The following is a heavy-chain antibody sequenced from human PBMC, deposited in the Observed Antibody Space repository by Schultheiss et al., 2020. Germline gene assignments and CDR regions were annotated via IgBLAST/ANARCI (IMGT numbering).Heavy chain of an antibody. CDR1: GGSISSSSYY. D-gene: IGHD5-12*01. J-gene: IGHJ6*03. CDR2: IYYSGST. V-gene: IGHV4-39*07. CDR3: AREGDSYSGYDTTYYYYMDV. Sequence: SETLSLTCTVSGGSISSSSYYWGWIRQPPGKGLEWIGSIYYSGSTNYNPSLKSRVTISVDTSKNQFSLKLSSVTAADTAVYYCAREGDSYSGYDTTYYYYMDVWGKGTTVTVSS.